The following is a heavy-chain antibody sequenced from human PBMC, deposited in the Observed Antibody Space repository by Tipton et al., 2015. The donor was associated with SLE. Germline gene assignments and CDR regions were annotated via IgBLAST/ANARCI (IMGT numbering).Heavy chain of an antibody. CDR1: GGSLTSTTNY. CDR2: IYYSGST. J-gene: IGHJ4*02. D-gene: IGHD6-19*01. Sequence: TLSLTCTVSGGSLTSTTNYWGWIRQPPGKGLEWIGSIYYSGSTYYNPSLKSRVTISVDTSKNQFSLKLSSVTAADTAVYYCVTYSSGWWYDNWGQGTLVTVSS. CDR3: VTYSSGWWYDN. V-gene: IGHV4-39*07.